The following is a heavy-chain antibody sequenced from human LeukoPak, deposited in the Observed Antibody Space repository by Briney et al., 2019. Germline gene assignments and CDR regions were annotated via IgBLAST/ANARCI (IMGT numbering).Heavy chain of an antibody. D-gene: IGHD3-3*01. CDR2: INHSGST. CDR3: ARDLGVVIIGGWFDL. V-gene: IGHV4-34*01. CDR1: GFTFSSYA. J-gene: IGHJ5*02. Sequence: GSLRLSCAASGFTFSSYAMSWIRQPPGKGLEWIGEINHSGSTNYNPSLKSRVTISVDTSKNQFSLKLSSVTAADTAVYYCARDLGVVIIGGWFDLWGQGTLVTVSS.